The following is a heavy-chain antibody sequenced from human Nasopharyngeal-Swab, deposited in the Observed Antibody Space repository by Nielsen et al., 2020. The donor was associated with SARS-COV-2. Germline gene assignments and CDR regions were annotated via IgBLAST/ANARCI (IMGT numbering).Heavy chain of an antibody. V-gene: IGHV4-61*01. D-gene: IGHD6-19*01. CDR1: GGSVSSGSYY. CDR3: ASGSTIGSGWWLVNWYFDP. CDR2: IYYSGST. Sequence: GSLRLSCTVSGGSVSSGSYYWSWIRQPPGKGLEWIGYIYYSGSTNYNPSLKSRVTISVDTSKNQFSLKLSSVTAADTAVYYCASGSTIGSGWWLVNWYFDPWGRGTLVTVSS. J-gene: IGHJ2*01.